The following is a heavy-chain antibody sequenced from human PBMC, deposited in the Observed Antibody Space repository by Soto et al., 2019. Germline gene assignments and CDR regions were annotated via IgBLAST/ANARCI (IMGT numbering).Heavy chain of an antibody. CDR2: IYHSGAT. J-gene: IGHJ5*02. V-gene: IGHV4-4*02. D-gene: IGHD2-2*01. CDR1: GASIAVGNW. Sequence: VHFKERGPDLVNPWGTLSLPSLVSGASIAVGNWWSWARRPPGKGLEWIGEIYHSGATNYNPSLKSRVTISVDKSKNQFSLKLSSVTAADTAVYYCARDSSCSSTSCFEFDPWGQGTLVTVSS. CDR3: ARDSSCSSTSCFEFDP.